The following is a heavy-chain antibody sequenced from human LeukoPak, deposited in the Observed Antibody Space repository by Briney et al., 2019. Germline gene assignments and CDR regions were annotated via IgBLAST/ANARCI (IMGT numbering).Heavy chain of an antibody. CDR3: ARDFHSDYGPSSFDS. CDR1: GYPFITYA. Sequence: GASVKVSCKASGYPFITYAISWVRQAPGQGREWMGWISPHNGDTDYVQNLQDRITMTTDTSTSTVYLELRSPRSDDTAVYYCARDFHSDYGPSSFDSWGQGTLITVSS. CDR2: ISPHNGDT. V-gene: IGHV1-18*01. D-gene: IGHD3-22*01. J-gene: IGHJ4*02.